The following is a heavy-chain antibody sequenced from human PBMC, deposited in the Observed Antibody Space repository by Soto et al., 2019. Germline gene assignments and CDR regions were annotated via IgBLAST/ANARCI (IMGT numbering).Heavy chain of an antibody. Sequence: QVQLVQSGAEVKKPGSSVKVSCKASGGTFSSYAISWVRQAPGQGLEWMGGIIPIFGTANYAQKFQGRVTITADKSTSAADMELSSLRYDDTDVYYCAGAGSGWYEPGYYYYGMDVWGQGTTVTVSS. V-gene: IGHV1-69*06. CDR1: GGTFSSYA. CDR3: AGAGSGWYEPGYYYYGMDV. CDR2: IIPIFGTA. D-gene: IGHD6-19*01. J-gene: IGHJ6*02.